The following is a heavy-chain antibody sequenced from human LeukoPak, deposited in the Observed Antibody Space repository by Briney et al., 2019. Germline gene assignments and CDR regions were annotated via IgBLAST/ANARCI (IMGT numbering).Heavy chain of an antibody. CDR2: IYYSGST. CDR1: GGSISSGDYS. CDR3: ATTLETYYYDSSGYYDY. Sequence: SQTLSLTCTVSGGSISSGDYSWSWIRQPPGKGLEWIGYIYYSGSTYYNPSLKSRVTISVDTSKNQFSLKLSSVTAADTAVYYCATTLETYYYDSSGYYDYWGQGTLVTVSS. D-gene: IGHD3-22*01. J-gene: IGHJ4*02. V-gene: IGHV4-30-4*01.